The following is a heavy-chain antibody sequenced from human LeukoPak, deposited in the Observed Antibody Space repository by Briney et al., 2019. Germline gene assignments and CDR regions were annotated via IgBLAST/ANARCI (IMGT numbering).Heavy chain of an antibody. D-gene: IGHD6-19*01. CDR3: ATLRSDSSGWYYFDY. CDR2: IWYDGTNK. V-gene: IGHV3-33*01. CDR1: GFRFRSYG. Sequence: GGSLRLSCAASGFRFRSYGMHWVRKAPGKGLEWVAVIWYDGTNKYYADSVKGRFTISRDNSKKMLYLQMNSLRAEDTAVYYCATLRSDSSGWYYFDYWGQGTLVTVSS. J-gene: IGHJ4*02.